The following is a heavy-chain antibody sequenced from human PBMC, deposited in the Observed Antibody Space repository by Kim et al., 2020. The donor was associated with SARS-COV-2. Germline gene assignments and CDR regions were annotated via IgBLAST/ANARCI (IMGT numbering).Heavy chain of an antibody. Sequence: GGSLRLSCAASGFTFSSYGMHWVRQAPGKGLEWVAVISYDGSNKYYADSVKGRFTISRDNSKNTLYLQMNSLRAEDTAVYYCAKDRGYDSSGYYHYYYY. J-gene: IGHJ6*03. CDR1: GFTFSSYG. D-gene: IGHD3-22*01. CDR3: AKDRGYDSSGYYHYYYY. V-gene: IGHV3-30*18. CDR2: ISYDGSNK.